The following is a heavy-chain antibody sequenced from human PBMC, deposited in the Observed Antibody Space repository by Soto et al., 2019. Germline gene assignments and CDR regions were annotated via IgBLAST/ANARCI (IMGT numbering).Heavy chain of an antibody. CDR2: IRSGRDT. Sequence: SGGSLRLSCAVSGFTFSNYYIHWVRQAPGKGLEWVSSIRSGRDTFYADSVKGRFSISRDDATSSVSLHMNSLRGEDTAVYFCAREETAWPLAYGLDVWGQGTTVTVSS. D-gene: IGHD2-21*02. CDR1: GFTFSNYY. CDR3: AREETAWPLAYGLDV. J-gene: IGHJ6*02. V-gene: IGHV3-21*01.